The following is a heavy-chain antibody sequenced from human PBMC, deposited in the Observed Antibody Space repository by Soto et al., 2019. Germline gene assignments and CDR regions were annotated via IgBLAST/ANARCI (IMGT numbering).Heavy chain of an antibody. CDR2: ISRSGTTI. J-gene: IGHJ5*02. CDR1: GFTFSDSY. Sequence: QVQLVESGGGLVAPGGSLRLSCAASGFTFSDSYMSWIRQAPGQGLERVSYISRSGTTIYYADSVKGRFTICRDNAKKSLYLQMSSLRAEDTAVYSCARDFGLYNWFDPWGQGTLVTVSS. D-gene: IGHD3-3*01. V-gene: IGHV3-11*01. CDR3: ARDFGLYNWFDP.